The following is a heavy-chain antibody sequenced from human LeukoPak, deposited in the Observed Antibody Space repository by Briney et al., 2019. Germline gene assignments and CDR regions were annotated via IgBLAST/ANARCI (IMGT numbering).Heavy chain of an antibody. CDR1: GGSFSGYY. Sequence: SETLSLTCAVYGGSFSGYYWSWIRQPPGKGLEWLGEINHSGSTNYNPSLKSRVTISVDTSKNQFSLKLSSVTAADTAVYYWARAALIAAAGRSWFDPWGQGTLVTVSS. V-gene: IGHV4-34*01. J-gene: IGHJ5*02. CDR3: ARAALIAAAGRSWFDP. D-gene: IGHD6-13*01. CDR2: INHSGST.